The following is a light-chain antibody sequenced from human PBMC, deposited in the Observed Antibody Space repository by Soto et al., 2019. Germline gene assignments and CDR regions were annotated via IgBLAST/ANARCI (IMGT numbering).Light chain of an antibody. Sequence: EIVLTQSPGTLSLSPGERATLSCRASQSVSSSYLAWYQQKPGQAPRLLIYGASSRATGIPDRFSGSGSGTDFTLTISRLEPEDCATYHCQHRQRTPITFGPGTTVDV. CDR1: QSVSSSY. J-gene: IGKJ3*01. V-gene: IGKV3-20*01. CDR3: QHRQRTPIT. CDR2: GAS.